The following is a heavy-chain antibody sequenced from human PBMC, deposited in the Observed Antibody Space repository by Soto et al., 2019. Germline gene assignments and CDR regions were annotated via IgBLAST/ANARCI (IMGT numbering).Heavy chain of an antibody. Sequence: GGSLRLSCAASGFTFSSYWMHWVRQVPGKGLVWVSRINTDGSSTTYADSVKGRFSISRDNAKNTLYLQMYTLRAEDTAVYYCARVGFTRTIFGVANNFDYWGQGTLVTVSS. CDR3: ARVGFTRTIFGVANNFDY. V-gene: IGHV3-74*01. D-gene: IGHD3-3*01. J-gene: IGHJ4*02. CDR1: GFTFSSYW. CDR2: INTDGSST.